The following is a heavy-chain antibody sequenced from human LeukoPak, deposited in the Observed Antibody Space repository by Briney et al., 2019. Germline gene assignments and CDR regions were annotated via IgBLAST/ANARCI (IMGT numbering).Heavy chain of an antibody. CDR1: GDSVSSKNGA. J-gene: IGHJ4*02. CDR3: ARDFGTTGWHTFDY. V-gene: IGHV6-1*01. Sequence: SQALSLTCVVSGDSVSSKNGAWNWIRQSPSRGLEWLGRTYYRSKWYNDYAESMEGRMTISQDTSKNQYSLHLNSVTPDDTAVYYCARDFGTTGWHTFDYWGQGTLVTVSS. D-gene: IGHD6-19*01. CDR2: TYYRSKWYN.